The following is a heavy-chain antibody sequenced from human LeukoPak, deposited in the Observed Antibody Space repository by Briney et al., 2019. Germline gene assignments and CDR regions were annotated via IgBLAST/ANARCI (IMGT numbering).Heavy chain of an antibody. J-gene: IGHJ4*02. CDR3: ARANVVTAIDY. V-gene: IGHV4-38-2*02. CDR2: VSHSGST. D-gene: IGHD2-21*02. CDR1: GYSISSDYY. Sequence: SETLSLTCTVSGYSISSDYYWGWIRQPPGKGLEWIASVSHSGSTYYNPSLKSRVTISVDTSKNQFSLKLSSVTAADTAVYYCARANVVTAIDYWGQGTLVTVSS.